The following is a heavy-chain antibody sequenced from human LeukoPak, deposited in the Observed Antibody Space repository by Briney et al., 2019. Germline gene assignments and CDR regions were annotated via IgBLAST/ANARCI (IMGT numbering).Heavy chain of an antibody. CDR3: ARESGSYFDY. Sequence: GGSLRLSCAASGFTFSSYGMHWVRQAPGKGLEWVAVIWYDGSNEYYADSVKGRFTISRDNSKNTLYLQMNSLRAEDTALYYCARESGSYFDYWGQGTLVTVSS. D-gene: IGHD1-26*01. CDR2: IWYDGSNE. CDR1: GFTFSSYG. V-gene: IGHV3-33*01. J-gene: IGHJ4*02.